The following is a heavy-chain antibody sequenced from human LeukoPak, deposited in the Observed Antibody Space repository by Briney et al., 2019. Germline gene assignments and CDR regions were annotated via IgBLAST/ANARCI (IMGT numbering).Heavy chain of an antibody. V-gene: IGHV3-74*01. CDR3: AREYNSGPKQTDAFDI. D-gene: IGHD3-22*01. CDR2: ISGDEIWT. Sequence: GWSLRLSCAASGFTLSNHWMHWVRQAPGKGLVWVSRISGDEIWTGYADSVKGRFIISRDNAKDTLYLQMNSLRTEDTAVYYCAREYNSGPKQTDAFDIWGQGTMVTVSS. CDR1: GFTLSNHW. J-gene: IGHJ3*02.